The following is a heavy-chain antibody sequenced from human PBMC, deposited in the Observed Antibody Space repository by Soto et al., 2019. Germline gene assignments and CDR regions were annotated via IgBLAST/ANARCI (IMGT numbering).Heavy chain of an antibody. D-gene: IGHD4-4*01. J-gene: IGHJ4*02. V-gene: IGHV3-23*01. CDR3: AKDGGSSTVTSSFDY. Sequence: GGSLRLSCAASGFTFSSYAMSWVRQAPGKGLEGVSAICGRGGSTYYAESVKGRFTISRDNSKNTLYLQMNSLRAEETAVYYCAKDGGSSTVTSSFDYWGQGT. CDR1: GFTFSSYA. CDR2: ICGRGGST.